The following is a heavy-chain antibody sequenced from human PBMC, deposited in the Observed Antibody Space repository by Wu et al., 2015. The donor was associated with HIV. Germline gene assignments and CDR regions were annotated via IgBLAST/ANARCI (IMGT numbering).Heavy chain of an antibody. V-gene: IGHV1-2*02. J-gene: IGHJ4*02. CDR3: ARDLYTVTTRGFGY. CDR1: GYTFTGYY. Sequence: QVQLVQSGAEVKKPGASVKVSCKASGYTFTGYYMHWVRQAPGQGLEWMGWINPNSGGTTYAQKFQGRVTMTRDTSITTGSMELSRLRSDDSAVYYCARDLYTVTTRGFGYWGQGTLVTVSS. D-gene: IGHD4-17*01. CDR2: INPNSGGT.